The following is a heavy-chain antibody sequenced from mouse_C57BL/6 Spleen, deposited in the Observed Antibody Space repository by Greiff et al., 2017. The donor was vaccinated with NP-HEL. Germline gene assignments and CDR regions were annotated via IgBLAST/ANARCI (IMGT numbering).Heavy chain of an antibody. CDR3: ARRDYGNYGYFDV. CDR2: IYPRSGNT. Sequence: VQLQQSGAELARPGASVKLSCKASGYTFTSYGISWVKQRTGQGLEWIGEIYPRSGNTYYNEKFKGKATLTADKSSSTAYMELRSLTSEHSAVYFCARRDYGNYGYFDVWGTGTTVTVSS. CDR1: GYTFTSYG. D-gene: IGHD2-1*01. J-gene: IGHJ1*03. V-gene: IGHV1-81*01.